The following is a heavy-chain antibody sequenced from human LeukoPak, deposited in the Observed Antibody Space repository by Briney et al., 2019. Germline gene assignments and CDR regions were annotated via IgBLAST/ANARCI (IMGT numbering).Heavy chain of an antibody. V-gene: IGHV3-21*01. Sequence: GGSLRLSCAASGFTFSSYRMNWVRQAPGKGLEWVSSISSSSSYIYYADSVKGRFTISRDNAKNSLYLQMNSLRAEDTAVYYCAREGMGLAYCVGDCPPSDYWGQGTLVTVSS. CDR1: GFTFSSYR. D-gene: IGHD2-21*02. CDR3: AREGMGLAYCVGDCPPSDY. J-gene: IGHJ4*02. CDR2: ISSSSSYI.